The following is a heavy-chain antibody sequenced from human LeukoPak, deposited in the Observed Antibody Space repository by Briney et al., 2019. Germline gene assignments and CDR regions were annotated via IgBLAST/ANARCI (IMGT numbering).Heavy chain of an antibody. D-gene: IGHD3-22*01. CDR3: ATYYSDTSARD. Sequence: GASVKVSCKASGHTFTAYYMFWVRQAPGQGLEWMGWINPNSGGTNYAPKFRGRVTMTRDTSISTAYMELSGPTSDDTAVYFCATYYSDTSARDWGQGTLVTVSS. CDR1: GHTFTAYY. V-gene: IGHV1-2*02. CDR2: INPNSGGT. J-gene: IGHJ4*02.